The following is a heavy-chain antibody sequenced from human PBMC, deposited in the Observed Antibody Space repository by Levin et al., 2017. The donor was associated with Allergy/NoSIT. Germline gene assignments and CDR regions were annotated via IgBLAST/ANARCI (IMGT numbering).Heavy chain of an antibody. CDR3: AKDSSSWYRYFDL. CDR1: GFTFDDYA. Sequence: PGGSLRLSCAASGFTFDDYAMHWVRQAPGKGLEWVSGISWNSGSIGYADSVKGRFTISRDNAKNSLYLQMNSLRAEDTALYYCAKDSSSWYRYFDLWGRGTLVTVSS. D-gene: IGHD6-13*01. CDR2: ISWNSGSI. J-gene: IGHJ2*01. V-gene: IGHV3-9*01.